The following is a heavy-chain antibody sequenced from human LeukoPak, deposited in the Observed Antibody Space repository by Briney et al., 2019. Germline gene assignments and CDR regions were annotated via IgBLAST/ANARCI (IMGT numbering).Heavy chain of an antibody. D-gene: IGHD3-3*01. Sequence: GGSLRLSCAASGFTFSSYSMNWVRQAPGKGLEWVSSISSSSSYIYYADSVKGRFTISRDNAKNSLYLQMNSLRAEDTAVYYRATHGEEAIFGDDYWGQGTLVTVSS. CDR1: GFTFSSYS. J-gene: IGHJ4*02. CDR2: ISSSSSYI. V-gene: IGHV3-21*01. CDR3: ATHGEEAIFGDDY.